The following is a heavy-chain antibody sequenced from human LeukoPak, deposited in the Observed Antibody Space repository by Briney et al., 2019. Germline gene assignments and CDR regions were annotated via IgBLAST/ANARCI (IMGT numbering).Heavy chain of an antibody. CDR1: GYTLTELS. Sequence: ASVKVSCKVSGYTLTELSMHWVRQAPAKGLEWMGGFDPEDGETIYAQKFQGRVTTTEDTSTDTAYMELSSLRSEDTAVYYCATAAVVLFDYWGQGTLVTVSS. D-gene: IGHD6-19*01. V-gene: IGHV1-24*01. J-gene: IGHJ4*02. CDR3: ATAAVVLFDY. CDR2: FDPEDGET.